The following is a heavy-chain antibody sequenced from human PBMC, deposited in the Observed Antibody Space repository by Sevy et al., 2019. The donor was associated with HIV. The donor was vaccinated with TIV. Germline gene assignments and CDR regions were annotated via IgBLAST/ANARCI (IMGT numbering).Heavy chain of an antibody. CDR3: AVSQFCGGDCYYFDQ. V-gene: IGHV1-46*01. CDR2: INPRGGDT. J-gene: IGHJ4*02. D-gene: IGHD2-21*02. Sequence: ASVKVSCRTSTYSSTIYYMQWVRQAPGQGLEWMGLINPRGGDTSYTQKFQDRVTMTWDTSTGTVYMDLSSLRSEDTAVYYCAVSQFCGGDCYYFDQWGQGTLVTVSS. CDR1: TYSSTIYY.